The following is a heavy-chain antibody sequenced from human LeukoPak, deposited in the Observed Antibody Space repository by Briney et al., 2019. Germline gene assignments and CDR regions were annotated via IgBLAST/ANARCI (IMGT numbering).Heavy chain of an antibody. V-gene: IGHV4-59*08. CDR2: IHYSGST. J-gene: IGHJ4*02. CDR1: GGSISSYY. D-gene: IGHD2-2*01. CDR3: ARRLGSSSTGFDY. Sequence: SETLSLTCTVSGGSISSYYWSWIRQPPGKGLEWIGSIHYSGSTTYNPSLKSPVTISVDTSKNQFSLKLSTVTAADTAVYYCARRLGSSSTGFDYWGQGTLVTVSS.